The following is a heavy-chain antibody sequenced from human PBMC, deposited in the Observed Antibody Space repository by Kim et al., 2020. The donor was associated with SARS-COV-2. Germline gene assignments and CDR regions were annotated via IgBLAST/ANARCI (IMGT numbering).Heavy chain of an antibody. V-gene: IGHV3-11*06. CDR3: ARDQNCSGGSCYYYYGMDV. Sequence: GRFTISRDNAKNSLYLQMNSLRAEDTAVYYCARDQNCSGGSCYYYYGMDVWGQGTTVTVSS. J-gene: IGHJ6*02. D-gene: IGHD2-15*01.